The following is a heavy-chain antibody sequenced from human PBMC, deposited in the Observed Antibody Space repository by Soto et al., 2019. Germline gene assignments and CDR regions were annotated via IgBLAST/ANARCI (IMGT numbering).Heavy chain of an antibody. Sequence: SVKVSCKASGGTFSSYAIIWVRQAPGQGLEWMGGITPIFGTANYAQKFQGRVTITADESTSTAYMELSSLRSEDTAVYYCARESRYCSGGSCYFLPGIGYWGQGTLVTVSS. J-gene: IGHJ4*02. CDR3: ARESRYCSGGSCYFLPGIGY. D-gene: IGHD2-15*01. CDR1: GGTFSSYA. V-gene: IGHV1-69*13. CDR2: ITPIFGTA.